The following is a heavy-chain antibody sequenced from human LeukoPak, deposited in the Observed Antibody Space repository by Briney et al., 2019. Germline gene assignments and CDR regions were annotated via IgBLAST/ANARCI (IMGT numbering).Heavy chain of an antibody. CDR1: GGSISSGDYY. J-gene: IGHJ4*02. D-gene: IGHD3-22*01. Sequence: LQTLSLTCTVSGGSISSGDYYWSWIRQPPGKGLEWIGYIYYSGSTYYNPSLKSRVTISVDTSKNQFSLKLSSVTAADTAVYYCARMQSSGYYYDYWGQGTLVTVSS. CDR2: IYYSGST. CDR3: ARMQSSGYYYDY. V-gene: IGHV4-30-4*01.